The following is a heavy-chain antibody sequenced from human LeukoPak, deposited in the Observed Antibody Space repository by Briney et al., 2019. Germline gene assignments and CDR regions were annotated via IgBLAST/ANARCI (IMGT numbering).Heavy chain of an antibody. V-gene: IGHV3-11*04. CDR1: GFTFSDYY. CDR3: ARVYGRHYYYYMDV. Sequence: GGSLRLSCAASGFTFSDYYMSWIRQAPGKGLEWVSYISSSGSTIYYADSVKGRFTISRDNAKNSLYLQMNSLRAEDTAVYYCARVYGRHYYYYMDVWGKGTTVTISS. J-gene: IGHJ6*03. D-gene: IGHD1-14*01. CDR2: ISSSGSTI.